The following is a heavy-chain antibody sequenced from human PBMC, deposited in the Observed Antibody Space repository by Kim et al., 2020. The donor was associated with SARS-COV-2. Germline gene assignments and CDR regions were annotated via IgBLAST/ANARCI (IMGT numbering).Heavy chain of an antibody. V-gene: IGHV3-30*18. CDR1: GFTFSSYG. J-gene: IGHJ4*02. D-gene: IGHD6-13*01. CDR3: AKGGMAAAGTGDY. CDR2: ISYDGSNK. Sequence: GGSLRLSCAASGFTFSSYGMHWVRQAPGKGLEWVAVISYDGSNKYYADSVKGRFTISRDNSKNTLYLQMNSLRAEDTAVYYCAKGGMAAAGTGDYWRQGT.